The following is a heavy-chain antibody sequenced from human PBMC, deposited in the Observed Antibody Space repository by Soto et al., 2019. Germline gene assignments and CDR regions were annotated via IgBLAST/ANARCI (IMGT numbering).Heavy chain of an antibody. J-gene: IGHJ5*02. D-gene: IGHD1-26*01. CDR3: ARDRKKVGSDA. Sequence: SETLSLTXTVSGASVSSNSYYWSWIRQPPGKGLEWIGYIYYSVSTNYNPSIKSRVTISADTYKNQFSLKLSSVTAADTAVYYCARDRKKVGSDAWGQGTLVTVSS. V-gene: IGHV4-61*01. CDR2: IYYSVST. CDR1: GASVSSNSYY.